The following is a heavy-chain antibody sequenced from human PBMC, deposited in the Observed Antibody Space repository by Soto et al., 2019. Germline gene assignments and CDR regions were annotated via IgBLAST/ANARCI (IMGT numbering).Heavy chain of an antibody. D-gene: IGHD2-2*01. CDR1: GFTFSSYA. V-gene: IGHV3-23*01. CDR2: ISGSGGST. J-gene: IGHJ4*02. CDR3: AKDPGGSSTSSGHGYYFDY. Sequence: EVQLLESGGGLVQPGGSLRLSCAASGFTFSSYAMSWVRQAPGKGLEWVSAISGSGGSTYYADSVKGRFTISRDNSKNTLYLQMNSLRAEDTAVYYCAKDPGGSSTSSGHGYYFDYWGQGTLVTVSS.